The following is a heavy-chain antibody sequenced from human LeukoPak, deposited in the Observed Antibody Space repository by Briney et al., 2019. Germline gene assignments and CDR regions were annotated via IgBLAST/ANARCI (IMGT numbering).Heavy chain of an antibody. Sequence: SVKVSCKASGGTFSSYAISWVRQAPGQGLEWMGRIIPILGIANYAQKFQGRVTITADKSTSAAYMELSSLRSEDTAVYYCARSRRDGLDRFDYWGQGTLVTVSS. CDR1: GGTFSSYA. J-gene: IGHJ4*02. V-gene: IGHV1-69*04. D-gene: IGHD2-8*01. CDR2: IIPILGIA. CDR3: ARSRRDGLDRFDY.